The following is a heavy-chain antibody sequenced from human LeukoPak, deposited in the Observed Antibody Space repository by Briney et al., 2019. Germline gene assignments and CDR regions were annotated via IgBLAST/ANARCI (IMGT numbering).Heavy chain of an antibody. CDR2: IYYSGST. CDR3: ARVGAGTTPYYYYYYMDV. V-gene: IGHV4-59*01. D-gene: IGHD1-1*01. Sequence: KPSETLSLTCTVSGGSISSYYWSWIRQPPGKGLEWIGYIYYSGSTNYNPSLKSRVTISVDTSKNQFSLKLSSVTAADTAVYYCARVGAGTTPYYYYYYMDVWGKGTTVTISS. J-gene: IGHJ6*03. CDR1: GGSISSYY.